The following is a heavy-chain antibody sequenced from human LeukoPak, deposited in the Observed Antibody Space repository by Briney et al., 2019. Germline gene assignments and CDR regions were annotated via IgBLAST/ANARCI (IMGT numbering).Heavy chain of an antibody. CDR2: IKEDGSEK. Sequence: PGGSLRLSCAASGFTFSNYWMSWVRQAPGKGLEWLANIKEDGSEKYYVDSVKGRFTISRDNSKNTLYLQMNSLRAEDTAVYYCAKDRSTYYYDISGYYPDAFDIWGQGTMVTVSS. D-gene: IGHD3-22*01. CDR3: AKDRSTYYYDISGYYPDAFDI. CDR1: GFTFSNYW. J-gene: IGHJ3*02. V-gene: IGHV3-7*01.